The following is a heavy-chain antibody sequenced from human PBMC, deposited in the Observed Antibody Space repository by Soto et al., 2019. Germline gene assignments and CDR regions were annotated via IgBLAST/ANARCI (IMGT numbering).Heavy chain of an antibody. CDR1: GGTFSRYA. J-gene: IGHJ3*02. CDR2: IIPIFGTA. V-gene: IGHV1-69*13. Sequence: ASVKVSCKASGGTFSRYAISWVRQAPGQGLEWMGGIIPIFGTANYAQKFQGRVTITADESTSTAYMDLSSLRSEDTAVYYCERGGSYSSSWDAFDIWGQGTMVTVSS. D-gene: IGHD6-13*01. CDR3: ERGGSYSSSWDAFDI.